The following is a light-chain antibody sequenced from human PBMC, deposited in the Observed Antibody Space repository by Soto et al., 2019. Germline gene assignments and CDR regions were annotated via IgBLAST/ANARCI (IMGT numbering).Light chain of an antibody. V-gene: IGKV3-15*01. Sequence: EIVVTQSPGILSVSPGDRATLSCRASQSVGRNLAWYQQKPGQAPTLLIYAASTRATGLPARFSGSGSGTDFTLTSSSLQSEDFAVYYCQEYSKGPLFTFGPGTRVDIK. CDR2: AAS. CDR3: QEYSKGPLFT. J-gene: IGKJ3*01. CDR1: QSVGRN.